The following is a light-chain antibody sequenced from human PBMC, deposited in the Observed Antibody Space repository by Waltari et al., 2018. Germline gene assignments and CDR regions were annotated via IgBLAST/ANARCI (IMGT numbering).Light chain of an antibody. J-gene: IGKJ2*03. V-gene: IGKV2-30*02. CDR2: QVS. Sequence: DVVMTQSPLSLPITPAQPASISCRSSQSLVHSNGNTYLSWYQQKPGQPPRLLIYQVSNRYSGVPDRFSGSGAGTDFTLKISRVEAEDVGVYYCGQGAHLYSFGQGTKVEIK. CDR1: QSLVHSNGNTY. CDR3: GQGAHLYS.